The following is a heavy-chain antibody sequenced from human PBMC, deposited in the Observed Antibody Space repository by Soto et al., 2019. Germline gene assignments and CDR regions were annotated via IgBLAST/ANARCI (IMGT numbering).Heavy chain of an antibody. CDR3: AKDGVDYSNYATSRYGMDV. V-gene: IGHV3-23*01. CDR2: ISGSGGST. Sequence: GGSLRLSCAASGFTFSSNAMSWVRQAPGKGLEWVSAISGSGGSTYYADSVTGRFTSSRDNSKNTLYLQMNSLRAEDTAVYYCAKDGVDYSNYATSRYGMDVWGQGTTVTVSS. CDR1: GFTFSSNA. J-gene: IGHJ6*02. D-gene: IGHD4-4*01.